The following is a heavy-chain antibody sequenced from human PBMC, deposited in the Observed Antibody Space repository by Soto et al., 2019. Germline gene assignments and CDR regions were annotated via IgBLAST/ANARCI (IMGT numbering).Heavy chain of an antibody. J-gene: IGHJ3*02. V-gene: IGHV3-33*06. D-gene: IGHD2-15*01. Sequence: QVQLVESGGGVVQPGRSLRLSCAASGFIFSNYAMHWVRQAPGKGLEWVAVIWYDGSNKDYTDSVKGRLTISRDNSKTTLYLQMNSLRVEDTAVYYCAKESDSYVFDIWGQGTVVTVSS. CDR2: IWYDGSNK. CDR1: GFIFSNYA. CDR3: AKESDSYVFDI.